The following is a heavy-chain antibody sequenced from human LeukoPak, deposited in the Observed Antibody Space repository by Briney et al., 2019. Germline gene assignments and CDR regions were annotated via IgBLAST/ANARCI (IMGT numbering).Heavy chain of an antibody. CDR1: GYTFTSFD. D-gene: IGHD1-20*01. CDR3: TRGPFLNGNAYNWFDP. CDR2: VNCDNGNT. V-gene: IGHV1-8*03. J-gene: IGHJ5*02. Sequence: GASVKVSCKTSGYTFTSFDINWVRHTTGHGPEWMGRVNCDNGNTRYARKFQGRVAIARDTSTSTVYLELNNLASDDTAIYYCTRGPFLNGNAYNWFDPWGQGTLVTVSS.